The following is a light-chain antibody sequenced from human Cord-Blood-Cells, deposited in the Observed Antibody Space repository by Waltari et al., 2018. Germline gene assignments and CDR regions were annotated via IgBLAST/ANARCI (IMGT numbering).Light chain of an antibody. V-gene: IGLV2-23*03. CDR1: SSDVGSYNL. Sequence: QSALTQPASVSGSPGQSITISCTGTSSDVGSYNLASWYHQHPGKAPKLMIYEGSKRPSGVSNRFSGSKSGNTASLTISGLQAEDEADYYCCSYAGSSTFVFGGGTKLTVL. CDR2: EGS. CDR3: CSYAGSSTFV. J-gene: IGLJ2*01.